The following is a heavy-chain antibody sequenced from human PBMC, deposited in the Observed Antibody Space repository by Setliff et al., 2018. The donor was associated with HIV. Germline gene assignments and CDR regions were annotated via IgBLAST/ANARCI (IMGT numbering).Heavy chain of an antibody. V-gene: IGHV3-21*01. J-gene: IGHJ4*02. CDR2: ISSGSDYI. Sequence: SGGTFTNAYMSWVRQAPGKGLEWVSSISSGSDYIYYADSVRGRFTISRDNAKNSLYLQMNSLRVEDTAVYYCARDFGSWLYGGSHWGFDHWGQGTLVTVSS. CDR3: ARDFGSWLYGGSHWGFDH. CDR1: GGTFTNAY. D-gene: IGHD1-26*01.